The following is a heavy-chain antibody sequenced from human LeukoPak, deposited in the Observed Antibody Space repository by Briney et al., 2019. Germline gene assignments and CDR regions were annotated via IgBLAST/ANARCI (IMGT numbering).Heavy chain of an antibody. Sequence: EASVKVSCKASGGTFSSYAISWVRQAPGQGLEWMGGIIPIFGTANYAQKFQGRVTITADESTSTAYMELSSLRSEDTAVYYCARDPPLRFLEWQFPGGFDPWGQGTLVTVSS. V-gene: IGHV1-69*13. CDR2: IIPIFGTA. CDR1: GGTFSSYA. CDR3: ARDPPLRFLEWQFPGGFDP. J-gene: IGHJ5*02. D-gene: IGHD3-3*01.